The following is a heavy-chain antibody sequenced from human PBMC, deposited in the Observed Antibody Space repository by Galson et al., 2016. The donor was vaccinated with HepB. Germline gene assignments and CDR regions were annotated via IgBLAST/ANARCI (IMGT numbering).Heavy chain of an antibody. CDR3: ARGADYFYGSESSYSFDS. J-gene: IGHJ4*02. V-gene: IGHV4-28*03. D-gene: IGHD3-10*01. CDR1: SYSVRRPNW. CDR2: IFYSGRT. Sequence: SETLSLTCIVSSYSVRRPNWWAWIRQPPGKGLEWIGCIFYSGRTFYNPSLKSRLTISINTSKNQFSLRLSSVTAVDTAVYFCARGADYFYGSESSYSFDSWGPGTLVAVSS.